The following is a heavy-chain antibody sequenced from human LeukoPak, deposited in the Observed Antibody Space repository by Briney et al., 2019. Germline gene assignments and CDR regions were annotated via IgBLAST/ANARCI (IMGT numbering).Heavy chain of an antibody. CDR3: ARDNYGDYXY. V-gene: IGHV3-7*01. CDR2: IKEDGSDK. Sequence: GGSLRLSCVASGFSYSNYWMSWVRQAPGKGLEWVATIKEDGSDKSYVDSVKGRFTISRDNAKNSLYLQMNSLRVEDTAVYYCARDNYGDYXYWGQGTLVTVSS. J-gene: IGHJ4*02. D-gene: IGHD2-21*02. CDR1: GFSYSNYW.